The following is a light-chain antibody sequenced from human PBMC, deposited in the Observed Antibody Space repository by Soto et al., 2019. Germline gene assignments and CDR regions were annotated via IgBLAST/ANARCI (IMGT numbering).Light chain of an antibody. Sequence: EIVLTQSPATLSLSPGETATLSCRASQSVNRHLAWYQQKPGQAPRLLIYDGATRVTGVPARFSGSGSWTDFTLTISSLEPEDFAVYYCQQRNDWRRGTFGQGTRL. CDR1: QSVNRH. CDR2: DGA. CDR3: QQRNDWRRGT. V-gene: IGKV3-11*01. J-gene: IGKJ5*01.